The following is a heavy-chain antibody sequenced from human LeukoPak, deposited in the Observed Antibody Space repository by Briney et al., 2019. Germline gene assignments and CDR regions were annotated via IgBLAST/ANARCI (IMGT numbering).Heavy chain of an antibody. V-gene: IGHV3-66*01. CDR3: ARYKKRDGSFDY. CDR1: GFTVSSNY. J-gene: IGHJ4*02. D-gene: IGHD1-26*01. CDR2: IYSGGST. Sequence: GGSLRLSCAASGFTVSSNYMCWVRQAPGKGLEWVSVIYSGGSTYYADSVKGRFTISRDNSKNTLYLQMNSLRAEDTAVYYCARYKKRDGSFDYWGQGTLVTVSS.